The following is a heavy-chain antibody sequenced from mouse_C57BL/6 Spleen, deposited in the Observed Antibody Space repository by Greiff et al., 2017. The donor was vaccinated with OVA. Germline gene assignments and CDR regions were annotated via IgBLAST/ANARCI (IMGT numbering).Heavy chain of an antibody. CDR1: GYAFSSSW. CDR3: ERGEIAVVAEAY. J-gene: IGHJ3*01. V-gene: IGHV1-82*01. D-gene: IGHD1-1*01. Sequence: QVQLQQSGPELVKPGASVKISCKASGYAFSSSWMNWVKQRPGKGLEWIGRIYPGDGDTNYNGKFKGKATLTADKSSSTAYMQLSSLTSEDSAVYFCERGEIAVVAEAYWGKGTRVIVS. CDR2: IYPGDGDT.